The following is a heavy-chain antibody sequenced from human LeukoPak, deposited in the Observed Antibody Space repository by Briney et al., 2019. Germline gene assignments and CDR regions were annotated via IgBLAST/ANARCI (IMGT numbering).Heavy chain of an antibody. V-gene: IGHV3-30*02. Sequence: GGSLRLSCAASGFTFSSYWMSWVRQAPGKGLEWVAFIRYDGSNKYYADSVKGRFTISRDNSKNTLYLQMNSLRAEDTAVYHCAKDRYYYDSSGFPGYWGQGTLVTVSS. CDR1: GFTFSSYW. CDR3: AKDRYYYDSSGFPGY. J-gene: IGHJ4*02. D-gene: IGHD3-22*01. CDR2: IRYDGSNK.